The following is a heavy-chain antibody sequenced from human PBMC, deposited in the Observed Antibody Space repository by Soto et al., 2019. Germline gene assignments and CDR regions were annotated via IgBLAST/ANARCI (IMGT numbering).Heavy chain of an antibody. Sequence: GASVKVSCKASGYTFTSYYMHWVRQAPGQGLEWMGIINPSGGSTSYAQKFQGRVTMTRDTSTSTVYMELSSLRSEDTAVYYCARERAPSPGFGELLYYTAEFDYWGQGTLVTVSS. V-gene: IGHV1-46*03. J-gene: IGHJ4*02. CDR3: ARERAPSPGFGELLYYTAEFDY. CDR1: GYTFTSYY. CDR2: INPSGGST. D-gene: IGHD3-10*01.